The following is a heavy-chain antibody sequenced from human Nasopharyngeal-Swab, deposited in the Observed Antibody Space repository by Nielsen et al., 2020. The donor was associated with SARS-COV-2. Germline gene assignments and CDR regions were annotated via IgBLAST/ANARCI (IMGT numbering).Heavy chain of an antibody. Sequence: GGSLRLSCAASGFTFSSYGMHWVRQAPGKGLEWVAVIWYDGSNKYYADSVKGRFTISRDNAKNSLYLQMNSLRAEDTAVYYCARDGGSYNDYWDQGTLVTVSS. CDR1: GFTFSSYG. J-gene: IGHJ4*02. CDR2: IWYDGSNK. CDR3: ARDGGSYNDY. D-gene: IGHD1-26*01. V-gene: IGHV3-33*01.